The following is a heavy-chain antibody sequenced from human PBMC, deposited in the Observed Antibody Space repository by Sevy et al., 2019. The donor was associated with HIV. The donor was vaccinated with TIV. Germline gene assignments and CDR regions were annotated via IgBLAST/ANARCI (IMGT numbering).Heavy chain of an antibody. Sequence: SETLSLTCTVSGGSISSSSYYWGWIRQPPGKGLEWIGSIYYSGSTYYNPSLKSRVTISVDTSKNQFSLKLSSVTAADTAVYYCARLRGEMLLFLYYYYYMDVWGKGTTVTVSS. J-gene: IGHJ6*03. CDR2: IYYSGST. V-gene: IGHV4-39*01. D-gene: IGHD2-15*01. CDR1: GGSISSSSYY. CDR3: ARLRGEMLLFLYYYYYMDV.